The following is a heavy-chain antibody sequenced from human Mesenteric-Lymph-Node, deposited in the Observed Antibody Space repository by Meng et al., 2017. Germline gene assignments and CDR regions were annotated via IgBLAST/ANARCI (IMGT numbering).Heavy chain of an antibody. D-gene: IGHD5-24*01. CDR3: ARGLVEMTTISRTGMGFHDH. V-gene: IGHV4-34*01. Sequence: QVQLQPWGAGLLKPSETLSLTCALYGGSFSGYYWTWIRQPPGKGLEWIGEINHSGGTYYNSSLKSRVIMSVDTSKNQLSLNMRSVTAADTAVYYCARGLVEMTTISRTGMGFHDHWGQGTLVTVSS. CDR2: INHSGGT. J-gene: IGHJ4*02. CDR1: GGSFSGYY.